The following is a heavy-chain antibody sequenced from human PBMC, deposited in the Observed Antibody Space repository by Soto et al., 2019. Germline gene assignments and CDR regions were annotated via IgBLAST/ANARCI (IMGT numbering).Heavy chain of an antibody. Sequence: SETLSLTCAVSGGSISSGGYSWSWIRQPPGKGLEWIGYIYHSGSTYYNPSLKSRVTISVDRSKNQFSLKLSSVTAADTAVYYCARYEYSSSPSRSDAFDIWGEGPIVTVSS. CDR2: IYHSGST. CDR1: GGSISSGGYS. D-gene: IGHD6-6*01. J-gene: IGHJ3*02. CDR3: ARYEYSSSPSRSDAFDI. V-gene: IGHV4-30-2*01.